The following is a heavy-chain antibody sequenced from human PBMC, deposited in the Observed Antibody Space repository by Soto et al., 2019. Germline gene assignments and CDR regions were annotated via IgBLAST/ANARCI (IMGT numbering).Heavy chain of an antibody. J-gene: IGHJ4*02. CDR2: ITSSSSTI. CDR3: ATVCRSSNVNY. Sequence: QVELVESGGGLVKPGGSLRLSCAASGLSFSAYYMSWIRQAPGKGLEWIAYITSSSSTIYYADSVKGRFTIARNDAKNSLYLQLDSLRAEDTAVYYCATVCRSSNVNYGVQGTLVTVSS. D-gene: IGHD3-16*01. CDR1: GLSFSAYY. V-gene: IGHV3-11*01.